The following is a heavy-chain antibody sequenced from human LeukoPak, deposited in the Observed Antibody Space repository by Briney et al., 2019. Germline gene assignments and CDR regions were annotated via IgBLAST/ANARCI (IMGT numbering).Heavy chain of an antibody. CDR3: ARDYPGYCSSTSCYRFQYYFDY. J-gene: IGHJ4*02. Sequence: GSSVKVSCKASGGTFSSYAISWVRQAPGQGLEWMGRIIPILGIANYAQKFQGRVTITADKSTSTAYMELSSLRSDDTAVYYCARDYPGYCSSTSCYRFQYYFDYWGQGTLVTVSS. V-gene: IGHV1-69*04. CDR2: IIPILGIA. D-gene: IGHD2-2*01. CDR1: GGTFSSYA.